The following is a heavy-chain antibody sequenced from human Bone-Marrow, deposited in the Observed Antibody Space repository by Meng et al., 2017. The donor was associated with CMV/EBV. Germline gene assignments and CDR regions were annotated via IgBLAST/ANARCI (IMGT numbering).Heavy chain of an antibody. CDR1: GFTFSSYS. J-gene: IGHJ5*02. CDR2: ISSSSSYI. D-gene: IGHD2-21*01. CDR3: ARGLVLVIARGRSSVSS. Sequence: GGSLRLSCAASGFTFSSYSMNWVRQAPGKGLEWVSSISSSSSYIYYADSVKGRFTISRDNTKNSLYLQMNSLRAEDTAVHYCARGLVLVIARGRSSVSSLGQGTLVTVSS. V-gene: IGHV3-21*01.